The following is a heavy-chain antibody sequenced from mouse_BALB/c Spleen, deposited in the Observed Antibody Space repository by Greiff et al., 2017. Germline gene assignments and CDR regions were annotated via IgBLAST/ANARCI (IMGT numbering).Heavy chain of an antibody. CDR1: GFTFTDYY. J-gene: IGHJ4*01. D-gene: IGHD2-10*02. CDR3: AREYGNYYAMDY. V-gene: IGHV7-3*02. CDR2: IRNKANGYTT. Sequence: EVNVVESGGGLVQPGGSLRLSCATSGFTFTDYYMSWVRQPPGKALEWLGFIRNKANGYTTEYSASVKGRFTISRDNSQSILYLQMNTLRAEDSATYYCAREYGNYYAMDYWGQGTSVTVSS.